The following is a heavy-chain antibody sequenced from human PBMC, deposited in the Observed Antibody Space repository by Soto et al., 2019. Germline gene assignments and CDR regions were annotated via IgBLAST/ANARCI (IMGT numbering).Heavy chain of an antibody. V-gene: IGHV1-69*02. D-gene: IGHD3-22*01. Sequence: GASVKVSCKASGGTFSSYTISWVRQAPGQGLEWMGRIIPILGIANYAQKFQGRVTMTRDTSTSTVYMELSSLRSEDTAVYYCASGYKGLDPWGQGTLVTVSS. CDR1: GGTFSSYT. J-gene: IGHJ5*02. CDR3: ASGYKGLDP. CDR2: IIPILGIA.